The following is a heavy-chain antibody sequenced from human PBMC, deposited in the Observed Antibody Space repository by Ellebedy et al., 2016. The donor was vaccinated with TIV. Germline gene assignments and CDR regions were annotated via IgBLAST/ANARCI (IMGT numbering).Heavy chain of an antibody. CDR3: AKDRLRFLDY. CDR2: IRYDGSNK. D-gene: IGHD4-17*01. CDR1: GFTLSSYG. J-gene: IGHJ4*02. Sequence: GESLKISCAASGFTLSSYGMHWVRQAPGKGLEWVAFIRYDGSNKYYADSVKGRFTISRDNSKNTLYLQMNSLRAEDTAVYYCAKDRLRFLDYWGQGTLVTVSS. V-gene: IGHV3-30*02.